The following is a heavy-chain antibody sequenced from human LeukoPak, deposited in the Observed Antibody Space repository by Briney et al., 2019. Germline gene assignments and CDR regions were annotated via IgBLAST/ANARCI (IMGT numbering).Heavy chain of an antibody. Sequence: ASVKVSCKASGYTFTTYYIHWVRQAPGQGLEWMGIINPSGGSTGYAQKFQGRVTMTRDTSTSTVYMELSSLRSDDTAVYYCARDGIVVVPAATPDYYYYYTDVWGKGTTVTVSS. V-gene: IGHV1-46*01. CDR3: ARDGIVVVPAATPDYYYYYTDV. CDR1: GYTFTTYY. CDR2: INPSGGST. J-gene: IGHJ6*03. D-gene: IGHD2-2*02.